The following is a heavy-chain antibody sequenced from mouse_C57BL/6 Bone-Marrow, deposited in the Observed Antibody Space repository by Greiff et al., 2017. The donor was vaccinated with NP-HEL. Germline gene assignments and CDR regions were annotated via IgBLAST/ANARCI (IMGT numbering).Heavy chain of an antibody. Sequence: EVQRVESGTVLARPGASVKMSCKTSGYTFTSYWMHWVKQRPGQGLEWIGAIYPGNSDTSYNQKFKGKAKLTAVTSASTAYMELSSLTNEDSAVYYCTRPDYYGSSYGFAYWGQGTLVTVSA. V-gene: IGHV1-5*01. CDR3: TRPDYYGSSYGFAY. J-gene: IGHJ3*01. CDR1: GYTFTSYW. D-gene: IGHD1-1*01. CDR2: IYPGNSDT.